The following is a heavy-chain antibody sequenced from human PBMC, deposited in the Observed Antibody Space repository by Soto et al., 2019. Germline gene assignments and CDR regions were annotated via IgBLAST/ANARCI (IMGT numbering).Heavy chain of an antibody. Sequence: QVQLVQSGAEVKKPGASVKVSCKASGYTFINYAMHWVRQAPGQRLEWMGWINGGNGNTKYSQKLQGRVTMTRDTSATTAYIELSSLRSEDTAVYYCARGTSLYAFDIWGQGTMVTVSS. J-gene: IGHJ3*02. V-gene: IGHV1-3*01. CDR2: INGGNGNT. CDR3: ARGTSLYAFDI. CDR1: GYTFINYA.